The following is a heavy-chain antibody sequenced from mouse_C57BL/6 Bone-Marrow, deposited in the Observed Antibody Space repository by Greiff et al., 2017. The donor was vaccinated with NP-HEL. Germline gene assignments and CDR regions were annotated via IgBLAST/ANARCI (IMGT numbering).Heavy chain of an antibody. CDR1: GFTFSDYY. J-gene: IGHJ1*03. CDR2: ISTGGGST. V-gene: IGHV5-12*01. D-gene: IGHD1-1*01. CDR3: ARPPLTTVVEDWYFDV. Sequence: EVQLVESGGGLVQPGGSLKLSCAASGFTFSDYYMYWVRQTPEKRLEWVAYISTGGGSTYYPDTVKGRFTISRDNAKNTLYLQMSRLKSEDTAMYYCARPPLTTVVEDWYFDVWGTGTTVTVSS.